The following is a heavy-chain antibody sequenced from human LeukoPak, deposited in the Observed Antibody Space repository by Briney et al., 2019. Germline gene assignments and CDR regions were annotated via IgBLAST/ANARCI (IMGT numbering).Heavy chain of an antibody. CDR2: INSDGSST. CDR3: ARGSYYDSSGYYYPFDY. CDR1: GFTFSSYW. V-gene: IGHV3-74*01. D-gene: IGHD3-22*01. Sequence: GGSLRLSCAASGFTFSSYWMHWVRQAPGKGLVWVSRINSDGSSTSYADSVKGRFTISRDNAKNTLYLQMNSLRAEDTAVYYCARGSYYDSSGYYYPFDYWGQGTLVTVSS. J-gene: IGHJ4*02.